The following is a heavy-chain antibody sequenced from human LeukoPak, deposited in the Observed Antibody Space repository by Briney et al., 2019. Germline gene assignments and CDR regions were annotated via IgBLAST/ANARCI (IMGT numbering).Heavy chain of an antibody. CDR1: GGSISSYY. Sequence: SETLSLTCTVSGGSISSYYWSWIRQPAGKGLEWIGRIYTSGSTNYNPSLKSRVTMSVDTSKNQFSLKLSSVSAADTAVYYRARTYDFWSGYSGPYYYYGMDVWGQGTTVTVSS. J-gene: IGHJ6*02. D-gene: IGHD3-3*01. CDR2: IYTSGST. V-gene: IGHV4-4*07. CDR3: ARTYDFWSGYSGPYYYYGMDV.